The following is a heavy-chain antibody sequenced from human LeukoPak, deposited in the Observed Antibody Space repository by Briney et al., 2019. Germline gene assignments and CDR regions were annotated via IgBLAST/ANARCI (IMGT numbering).Heavy chain of an antibody. CDR3: ARGYCSGGSCYTGLDY. V-gene: IGHV3-48*01. J-gene: IGHJ4*02. CDR2: ISSSSSTI. D-gene: IGHD2-15*01. Sequence: GGSLRLSCAASGFTFSSYSMNWVRQAPGKGLEWVSYISSSSSTIYYADSVKGRFTISRDNAKNSLYLQMSSLRSEDTAVYYCARGYCSGGSCYTGLDYWGQGTLVTVSS. CDR1: GFTFSSYS.